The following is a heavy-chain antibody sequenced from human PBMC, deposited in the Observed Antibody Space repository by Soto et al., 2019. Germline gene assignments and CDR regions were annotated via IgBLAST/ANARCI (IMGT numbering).Heavy chain of an antibody. J-gene: IGHJ3*02. V-gene: IGHV4-59*01. CDR2: IYYSGST. CDR3: ARRGSCTNGVCYRGFGAFDI. CDR1: GGSISSYY. Sequence: SETLSLTCTVSGGSISSYYWSWIRQPPGKGLEWIGYIYYSGSTNYNPSLKSRVTISVDTSKNQFSLKLSSVTAADTAVYYCARRGSCTNGVCYRGFGAFDIWGQGTMVTVSS. D-gene: IGHD2-8*01.